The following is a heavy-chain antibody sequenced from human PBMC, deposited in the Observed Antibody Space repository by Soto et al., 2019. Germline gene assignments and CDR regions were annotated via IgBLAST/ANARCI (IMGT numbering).Heavy chain of an antibody. CDR2: INWNGGIT. CDR3: ARGRGALTVVSNWFDP. Sequence: GGSLRLSCEGFGFNFEDYAMHWIRQAPGKGLEWVSGINWNGGITGYADSVKGRFTVSRDNANNSLHLEMSSLKTEDTALYYCARGRGALTVVSNWFDPWGQGTLVTVPS. D-gene: IGHD2-15*01. V-gene: IGHV3-9*01. J-gene: IGHJ5*02. CDR1: GFNFEDYA.